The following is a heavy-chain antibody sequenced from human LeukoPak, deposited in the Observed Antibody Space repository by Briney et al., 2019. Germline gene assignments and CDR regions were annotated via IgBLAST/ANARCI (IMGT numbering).Heavy chain of an antibody. CDR2: ISGNGDIT. J-gene: IGHJ4*02. CDR1: GFTFSTYT. V-gene: IGHV3-64*01. Sequence: PGGSLRLSCAASGFTFSTYTMHWVRQAPGKGLEYVSVISGNGDITYYANSMKGRFTISRDNSKNTLYLQMGSLRPEDMAVYYCRAVAATNEVDYWAQGTLVTVSS. CDR3: RAVAATNEVDY. D-gene: IGHD6-19*01.